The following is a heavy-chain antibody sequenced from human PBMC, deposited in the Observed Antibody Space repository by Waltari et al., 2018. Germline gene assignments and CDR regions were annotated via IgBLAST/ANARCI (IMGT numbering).Heavy chain of an antibody. CDR3: LRDSSGTY. Sequence: EVQLVASGGGLVQPGGSLRLSWAASGFTFSSHWMYWVRQTPGKGLVWVSGIKSDGSSTSYADSVKGRVTIARDNAKNTLYLQMNSLRAEDTAVYYCLRDSSGTYWGQGTQVTVSS. CDR2: IKSDGSST. D-gene: IGHD3-22*01. V-gene: IGHV3-74*01. J-gene: IGHJ4*02. CDR1: GFTFSSHW.